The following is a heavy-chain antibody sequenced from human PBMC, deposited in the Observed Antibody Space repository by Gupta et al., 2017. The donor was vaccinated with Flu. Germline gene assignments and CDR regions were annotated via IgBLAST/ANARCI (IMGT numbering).Heavy chain of an antibody. J-gene: IGHJ3*02. CDR2: ISSSGSTI. Sequence: EVQLVESGGGLVQPGGSLRLSCAASGFTFSSYEMNWVRQAPGKGLEWVSYISSSGSTIYYADSVKGRFTISRDNAKNSLYLQMNSLRAEDTAVYYCARSETIFILCAFDIWGQGTMVTVSS. D-gene: IGHD3-3*01. V-gene: IGHV3-48*03. CDR3: ARSETIFILCAFDI. CDR1: GFTFSSYE.